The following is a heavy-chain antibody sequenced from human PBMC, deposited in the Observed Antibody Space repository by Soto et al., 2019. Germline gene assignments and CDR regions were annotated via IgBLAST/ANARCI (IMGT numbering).Heavy chain of an antibody. CDR1: GFDFTSSR. Sequence: GGSLRLSCVASGFDFTSSRMNWVRQAPGKGLEWVASISGSGKDTFYRHSVKGRFAISRDSAGTSLFLRMDSVKVEDTAVYHCARVRLVAGSSFYGALDVWGPGTAVTVSS. CDR2: ISGSGKDT. D-gene: IGHD4-17*01. CDR3: ARVRLVAGSSFYGALDV. J-gene: IGHJ6*02. V-gene: IGHV3-21*01.